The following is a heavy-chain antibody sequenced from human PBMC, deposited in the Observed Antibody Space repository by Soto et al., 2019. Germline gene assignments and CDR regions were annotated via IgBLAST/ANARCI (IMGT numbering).Heavy chain of an antibody. J-gene: IGHJ6*02. CDR1: GGTFSSYA. CDR3: ARGARSSSTRLRYYYGMDL. CDR2: TIPIFGTA. Sequence: ASVKVSCKASGGTFSSYALSWVRQAPGQGLEWMGGTIPIFGTANYAQKFQGRVTITADESTSTAYMELTSLRSEDTAVYYCARGARSSSTRLRYYYGMDLWRQGTTVTVSS. V-gene: IGHV1-69*13. D-gene: IGHD6-6*01.